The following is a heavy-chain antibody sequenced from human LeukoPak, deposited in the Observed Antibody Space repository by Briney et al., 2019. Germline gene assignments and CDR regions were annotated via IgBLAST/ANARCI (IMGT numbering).Heavy chain of an antibody. CDR3: VRDGVGAPPFDY. V-gene: IGHV3-9*01. CDR1: GFTFDDYA. Sequence: PGRSLRLSCAASGFTFDDYAMHWVRQAPGKGLEWVSGISWNSGSIGYADSVKGRFTISRDNAKNTLDLQMNNLRVEDTAVYYCVRDGVGAPPFDYWGEGVLVTVSS. J-gene: IGHJ4*02. D-gene: IGHD1-26*01. CDR2: ISWNSGSI.